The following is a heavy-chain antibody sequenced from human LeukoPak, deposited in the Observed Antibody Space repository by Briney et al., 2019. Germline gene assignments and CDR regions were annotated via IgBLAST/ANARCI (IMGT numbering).Heavy chain of an antibody. CDR2: ISYDGSNK. V-gene: IGHV3-30-3*01. CDR3: AKDPITGTADAFDI. J-gene: IGHJ3*02. Sequence: GGSLRLSCAASGFTFSSYAMHWVRQAPGKGLEWVAVISYDGSNKYYADSVKGRFTISRDNSKNTLYLQMNSLRAEDTAVYYCAKDPITGTADAFDIWGQGTMVTVSS. D-gene: IGHD1-20*01. CDR1: GFTFSSYA.